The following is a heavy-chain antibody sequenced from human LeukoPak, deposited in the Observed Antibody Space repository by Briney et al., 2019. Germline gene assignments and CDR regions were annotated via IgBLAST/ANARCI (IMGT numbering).Heavy chain of an antibody. Sequence: GRSLRLSCAASGFTFSTYGMHWVRQAPGKGLEWVAAVWSDGINKYYADSVKGRFTISRDNSKNTLYLQMNSLRAEDTAVYYCARDDSGQLDYWGQGTLVTVSS. V-gene: IGHV3-33*01. CDR3: ARDDSGQLDY. J-gene: IGHJ4*02. D-gene: IGHD5-18*01. CDR2: VWSDGINK. CDR1: GFTFSTYG.